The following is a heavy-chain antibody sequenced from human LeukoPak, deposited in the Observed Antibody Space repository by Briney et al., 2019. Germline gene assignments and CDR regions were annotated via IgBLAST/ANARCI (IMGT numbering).Heavy chain of an antibody. Sequence: WGSLRLSCAASGFTFSNAWMSWVRQAPGKGLEGVGRIKSKTDGGTTDYAAPVKGRFTISRDDSKNTLYLQMNSLKTEDTAVYYCTTGYCSRTSCYYFDYWGQGTLVTVSS. CDR1: GFTFSNAW. CDR3: TTGYCSRTSCYYFDY. CDR2: IKSKTDGGTT. D-gene: IGHD2-2*01. J-gene: IGHJ4*02. V-gene: IGHV3-15*01.